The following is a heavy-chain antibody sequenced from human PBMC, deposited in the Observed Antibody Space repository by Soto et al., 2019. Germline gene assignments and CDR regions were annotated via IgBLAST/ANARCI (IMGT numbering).Heavy chain of an antibody. V-gene: IGHV3-11*01. CDR1: GFTFSSYA. J-gene: IGHJ6*02. CDR3: ARDRSSGWTRSYYGMDV. D-gene: IGHD6-19*01. CDR2: ISSNGSTI. Sequence: GGSLRLSCAASGFTFSSYAMSWIRQAPGKGMERVSYISSNGSTIYYADSVKGRFTISRDNAKNSLYLQMNSLRAEDTAVYYCARDRSSGWTRSYYGMDVWGQGTTVTVSS.